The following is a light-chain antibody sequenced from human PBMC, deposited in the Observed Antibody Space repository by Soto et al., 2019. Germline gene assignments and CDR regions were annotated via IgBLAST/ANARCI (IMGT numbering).Light chain of an antibody. CDR3: CSYAGGYTFGV. CDR1: TSDVGGYDY. J-gene: IGLJ2*01. Sequence: QSALTQPRSVSESPGQSVTISCTGTTSDVGGYDYVSWYQQHPGKAPKLMIYDVIKRPSGVPDRFSGSKSGNTASLTISGLQAEDEADYYCCSYAGGYTFGVFGGGTELTVL. CDR2: DVI. V-gene: IGLV2-11*01.